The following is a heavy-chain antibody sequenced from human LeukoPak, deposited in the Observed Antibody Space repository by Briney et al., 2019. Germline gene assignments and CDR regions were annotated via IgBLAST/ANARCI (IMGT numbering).Heavy chain of an antibody. D-gene: IGHD1-26*01. Sequence: GGSLRLSCAASGFIFSDYYMSWIRQAPGKGLEWVSSISSSSSYIYYADSVKGRFTISRDNAKNSLYLQMNSLRAEDTAVYYCARDRVGATHDYWGQGTLVTASS. CDR2: ISSSSSYI. CDR1: GFIFSDYY. CDR3: ARDRVGATHDY. V-gene: IGHV3-11*06. J-gene: IGHJ4*02.